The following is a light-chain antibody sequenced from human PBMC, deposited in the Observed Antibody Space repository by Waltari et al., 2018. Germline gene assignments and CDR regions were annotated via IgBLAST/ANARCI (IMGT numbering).Light chain of an antibody. Sequence: QSALTQPASVSGSPGQSITISCTGSSSDIGSYSLVSWYQQASGKAPKVMIYAGTKRPSGVSNRFSGSKSGNTASLTISGLQAEDEADYYCCSYAGSSTWMFGGGTKLTVL. J-gene: IGLJ3*02. CDR2: AGT. CDR3: CSYAGSSTWM. V-gene: IGLV2-23*01. CDR1: SSDIGSYSL.